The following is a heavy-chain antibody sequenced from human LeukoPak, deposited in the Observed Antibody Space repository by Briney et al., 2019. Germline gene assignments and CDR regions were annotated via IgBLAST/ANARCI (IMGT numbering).Heavy chain of an antibody. J-gene: IGHJ4*02. CDR2: IKKDGSEK. Sequence: RPGGSLRLSCSASGFTFSSHWMSWVRQAPGKGLEWVANIKKDGSEKYYVESVKGRLTVSRDNAKTSRYLQMNSLRAEDTAVYYCARDLSGIAGYTYGRGIDYWGQGTLATVSS. V-gene: IGHV3-7*01. D-gene: IGHD5-18*01. CDR3: ARDLSGIAGYTYGRGIDY. CDR1: GFTFSSHW.